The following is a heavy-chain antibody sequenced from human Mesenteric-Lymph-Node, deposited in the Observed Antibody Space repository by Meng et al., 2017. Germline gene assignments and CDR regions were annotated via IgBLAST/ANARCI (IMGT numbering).Heavy chain of an antibody. V-gene: IGHV3-66*01. J-gene: IGHJ5*02. CDR1: GFTVDSNY. CDR3: ARDLWFDP. CDR2: MYSGGRT. Sequence: EVHLVESGGGLVQPGGSLRLSCAASGFTVDSNYMNWVRQAPGKGLEWVSVMYSGGRTFYADSVKGRFTISRDNSKNTLYLQMYSLRVEDTAVYYCARDLWFDPWGQGTLVTVS.